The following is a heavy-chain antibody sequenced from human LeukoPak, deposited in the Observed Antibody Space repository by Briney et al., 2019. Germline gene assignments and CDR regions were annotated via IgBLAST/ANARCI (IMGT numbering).Heavy chain of an antibody. CDR3: AKGLVGATSDAFDI. Sequence: GGSLRLSCAAPGFTFDDYAMHWVRQAPGKGLEWVSGISWNSGSIGYADSVKGRFTISRDNAKNSLYLQMNSLRAEDMALYYCAKGLVGATSDAFDIWGQGTMVTVSS. V-gene: IGHV3-9*03. CDR1: GFTFDDYA. CDR2: ISWNSGSI. J-gene: IGHJ3*02. D-gene: IGHD1-26*01.